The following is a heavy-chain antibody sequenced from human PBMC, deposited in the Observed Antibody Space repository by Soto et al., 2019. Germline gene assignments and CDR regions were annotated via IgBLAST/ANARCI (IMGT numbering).Heavy chain of an antibody. CDR1: GFTFSRYA. V-gene: IGHV3-30-3*01. CDR2: ISRDGSSK. Sequence: GESRKISCAASGFTFSRYAMHWVRQAPGEGLEWVAVISRDGSSKYYGDSVKGRFTVSRDNSNNTLYLSMTSLRPDDTAAFYCARSRNGAVPDSINFWGQGTLVTVS. CDR3: ARSRNGAVPDSINF. D-gene: IGHD2-8*01. J-gene: IGHJ4*02.